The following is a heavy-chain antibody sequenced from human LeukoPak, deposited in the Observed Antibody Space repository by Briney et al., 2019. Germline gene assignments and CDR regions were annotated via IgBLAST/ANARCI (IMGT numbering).Heavy chain of an antibody. CDR2: ISAYNGNT. CDR3: ATGADTAMARVYFDY. D-gene: IGHD5-18*01. CDR1: GYTFTSYG. Sequence: GASVKVSCKASGYTFTSYGISWVRQAPGQGLEWMGWISAYNGNTNYAQKLQGRVTMTTDTSTSTAYMELRSLRSDDTAVYYCATGADTAMARVYFDYWGQGTLVTVSS. V-gene: IGHV1-18*01. J-gene: IGHJ4*02.